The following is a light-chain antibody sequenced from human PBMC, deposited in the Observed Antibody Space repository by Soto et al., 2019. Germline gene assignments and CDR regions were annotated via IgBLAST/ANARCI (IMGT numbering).Light chain of an antibody. J-gene: IGKJ1*01. CDR2: GAS. CDR1: QSVSSSY. CDR3: QQYGSSPPWT. Sequence: IVLTQSPGTLSLSPGERATLSCRASQSVSSSYLAWYQQKPGQAPRLLIYGASSRATGIPDRFSVSGSGTAFTPTISTLEPDDFAVYYCQQYGSSPPWTFGQGTKVEIK. V-gene: IGKV3-20*01.